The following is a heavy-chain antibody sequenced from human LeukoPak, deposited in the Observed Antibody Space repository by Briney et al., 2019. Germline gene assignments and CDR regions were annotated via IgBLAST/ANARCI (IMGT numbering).Heavy chain of an antibody. Sequence: GASVKVSCKASGGTFCSYAISWVRQAPGQGLEWMGGIIPIFGTANYAQKFQGRVTITADESTSTAYMELSSLRSEDTAVYYCARLNYYDSSGYLESDYWGQGTLVTVSS. CDR2: IIPIFGTA. D-gene: IGHD3-22*01. V-gene: IGHV1-69*13. CDR3: ARLNYYDSSGYLESDY. J-gene: IGHJ4*02. CDR1: GGTFCSYA.